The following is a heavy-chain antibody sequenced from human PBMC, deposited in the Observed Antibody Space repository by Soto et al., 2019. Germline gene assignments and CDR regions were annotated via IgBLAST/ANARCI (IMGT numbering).Heavy chain of an antibody. D-gene: IGHD4-17*01. CDR1: GFTFSSYG. J-gene: IGHJ4*02. V-gene: IGHV3-33*01. Sequence: QVQLVESGGGVVQPGRSLRLSCAASGFTFSSYGMHWVRQAPGKGLEWVAVIWYDGSNKYYADSVKVRFTISRDNSKNTLNLQMNSLRAEDTAVYYCARAIDYGDYGGFDYWGQGTLVTVSS. CDR2: IWYDGSNK. CDR3: ARAIDYGDYGGFDY.